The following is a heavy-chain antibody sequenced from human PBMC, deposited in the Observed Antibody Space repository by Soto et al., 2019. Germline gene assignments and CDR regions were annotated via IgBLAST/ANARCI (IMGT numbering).Heavy chain of an antibody. CDR2: IYYSGST. J-gene: IGHJ6*02. V-gene: IGHV4-59*01. D-gene: IGHD3-10*01. CDR3: ARAYGSGSSWNYYYYYGMDV. CDR1: GGSISSYY. Sequence: SETLSLTCTVSGGSISSYYWGWIRQPPGKGLEWIGYIYYSGSTNYNPSLKSRVTISVDTSKNQFSLKLSSVTAADTAVYYCARAYGSGSSWNYYYYYGMDVWGQSTTVTVSS.